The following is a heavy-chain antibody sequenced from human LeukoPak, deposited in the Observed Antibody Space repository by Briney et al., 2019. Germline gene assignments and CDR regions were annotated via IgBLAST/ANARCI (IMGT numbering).Heavy chain of an antibody. CDR2: IRYDGSNK. J-gene: IGHJ4*02. CDR1: GFTFSSYG. V-gene: IGHV3-30*02. D-gene: IGHD4-23*01. CDR3: AGDDYGGNPEGY. Sequence: VGSLRLSCAASGFTFSSYGMHWVRQAPGKGLEWVAFIRYDGSNKYYADSVKGRFTISRDNSKNTLYLRMNSLRAEDTAVYYCAGDDYGGNPEGYWGQGTLVTVSS.